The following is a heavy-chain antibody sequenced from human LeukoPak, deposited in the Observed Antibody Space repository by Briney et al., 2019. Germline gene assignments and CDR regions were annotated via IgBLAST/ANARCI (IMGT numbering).Heavy chain of an antibody. V-gene: IGHV5-51*01. Sequence: GESLKISYKDSGYNFTNYWIGWVRQMPGKGLEWMGIIYPGDSDTRYSPSFQGQVTISADKSISTAYLQWSSLKASDTAMYYCARLMATISDPFDYWGQGTLVTVSS. CDR2: IYPGDSDT. J-gene: IGHJ4*02. CDR3: ARLMATISDPFDY. D-gene: IGHD5-24*01. CDR1: GYNFTNYW.